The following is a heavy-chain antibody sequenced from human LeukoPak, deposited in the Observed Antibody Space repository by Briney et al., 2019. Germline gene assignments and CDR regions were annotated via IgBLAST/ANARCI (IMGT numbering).Heavy chain of an antibody. D-gene: IGHD1-26*01. Sequence: SETLSLTCTVSGGSISTYYWSWIRQPPGKGLEWIGYVYYSGSTNYNPSLKSRVTISVDTSKNQFSLKLSSVTAADTAVYYCARGGWELPKYSFDYWVQGTLVTVSS. J-gene: IGHJ4*02. V-gene: IGHV4-59*01. CDR3: ARGGWELPKYSFDY. CDR1: GGSISTYY. CDR2: VYYSGST.